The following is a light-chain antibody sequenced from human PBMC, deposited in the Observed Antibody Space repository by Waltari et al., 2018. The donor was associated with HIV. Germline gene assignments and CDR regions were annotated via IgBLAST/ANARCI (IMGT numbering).Light chain of an antibody. CDR3: QQYYTFPRT. CDR2: GAS. CDR1: QTVRSS. V-gene: IGKV1D-16*01. J-gene: IGKJ1*01. Sequence: DIQITQSPPSLSAYVGQRVTITCRASQTVRSSLAWQQQRPGKAPKSLAYGASKLQTEVPSRFSAGGSGTNFSLTINSLKPEDFATYICQQYYTFPRTFGRGTRVDMK.